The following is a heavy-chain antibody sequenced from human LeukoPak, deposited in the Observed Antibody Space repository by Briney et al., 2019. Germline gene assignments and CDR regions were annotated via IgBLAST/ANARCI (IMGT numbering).Heavy chain of an antibody. CDR2: INQDGSDK. J-gene: IGHJ5*02. Sequence: GGSLRLSCAASGFTFSSYWMSWVRQAPGKGLEWVANINQDGSDKYYVDSVKGRFTISRDNAKNSLYLQMNSLRAEDTAVYYCARGYCSITSCYPNWFDPWGQGTLVTVSS. V-gene: IGHV3-7*01. D-gene: IGHD2-2*01. CDR3: ARGYCSITSCYPNWFDP. CDR1: GFTFSSYW.